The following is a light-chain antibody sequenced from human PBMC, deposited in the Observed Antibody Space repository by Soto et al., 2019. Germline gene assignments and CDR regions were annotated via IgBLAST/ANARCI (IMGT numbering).Light chain of an antibody. Sequence: DIQMTQSPSTLSASVGDRVTITCRASQSISNSLAWYQQKPGKAPKILIYKASSLESGVPSRFSGRGSGTEFTLTISSLQPDDFATYYCQHYNDYSPYTFGQGTKVDIK. CDR2: KAS. V-gene: IGKV1-5*03. CDR1: QSISNS. J-gene: IGKJ2*01. CDR3: QHYNDYSPYT.